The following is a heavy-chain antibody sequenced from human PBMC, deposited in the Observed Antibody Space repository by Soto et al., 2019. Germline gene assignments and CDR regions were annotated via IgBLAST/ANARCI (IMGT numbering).Heavy chain of an antibody. CDR2: IVVGSGNT. V-gene: IGHV1-58*01. D-gene: IGHD2-15*01. Sequence: ASVKVSCKASGLTFTGSAVQWVRQARGQSLEWIGWIVVGSGNTNYAQKFQGRVTITRDMSTSTAYMELSSLRSEDTAVYYCAADVPVDCSGGSCYGMDVWGQGTTVTVSS. CDR1: GLTFTGSA. CDR3: AADVPVDCSGGSCYGMDV. J-gene: IGHJ6*02.